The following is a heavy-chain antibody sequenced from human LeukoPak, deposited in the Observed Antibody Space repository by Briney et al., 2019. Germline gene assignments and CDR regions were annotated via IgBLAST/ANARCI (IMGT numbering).Heavy chain of an antibody. V-gene: IGHV4-59*01. D-gene: IGHD1-26*01. Sequence: SETLSLTCTVSGGSISNYYWSWFRQPPGKGLERIGYIYYSGSTKYNPSLKSRVTISVDTSKNQFSLKLSSVTAADTAVYYCAREGPSSSGSYLNCFDPWGQGTLVTVSS. CDR3: AREGPSSSGSYLNCFDP. CDR2: IYYSGST. CDR1: GGSISNYY. J-gene: IGHJ5*02.